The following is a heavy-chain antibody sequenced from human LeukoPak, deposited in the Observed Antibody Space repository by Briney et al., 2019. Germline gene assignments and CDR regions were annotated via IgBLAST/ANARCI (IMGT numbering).Heavy chain of an antibody. CDR1: GYTLTELS. D-gene: IGHD3-22*01. CDR2: FDPEDGGT. V-gene: IGHV1-24*01. Sequence: ASVKVSCTVSGYTLTELSMHWVRQAPGKGLEWMGGFDPEDGGTIYAQKFQGRVNMTEDTSTDTAYMELSSLRSEDTAVYYCATSGENSSGYYHWGQGTLVTVSS. CDR3: ATSGENSSGYYH. J-gene: IGHJ5*02.